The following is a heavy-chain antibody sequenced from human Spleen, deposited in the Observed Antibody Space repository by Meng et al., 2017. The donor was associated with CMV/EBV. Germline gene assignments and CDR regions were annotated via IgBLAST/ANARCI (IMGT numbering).Heavy chain of an antibody. CDR2: INVNTGST. V-gene: IGHV1-2*02. CDR1: GYAFTGYY. D-gene: IGHD5-24*01. CDR3: ARFHGGRPFDY. J-gene: IGHJ4*02. Sequence: ASVKVSCKASGYAFTGYYMHWVRQAPGQGLEWMGWINVNTGSTNYAQNFQGRVTMTRDTSITTVYMELSRLRSDDTDVFYCARFHGGRPFDYWGQGTPVTVSS.